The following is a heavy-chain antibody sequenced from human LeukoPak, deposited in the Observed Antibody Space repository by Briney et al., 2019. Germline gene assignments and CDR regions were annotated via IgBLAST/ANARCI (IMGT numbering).Heavy chain of an antibody. Sequence: PSETLSLTCTVSGGSISSSYWSWLRQPPGKGLEWIVSVYNSGNTKYNPSLESRVTMSVDTSKNQFSLKLTSVTAADKDVYYCVARPLTALRAWFDPWGQGILVTVSS. J-gene: IGHJ5*02. V-gene: IGHV4-59*08. CDR3: VARPLTALRAWFDP. CDR2: VYNSGNT. CDR1: GGSISSSY. D-gene: IGHD4/OR15-4a*01.